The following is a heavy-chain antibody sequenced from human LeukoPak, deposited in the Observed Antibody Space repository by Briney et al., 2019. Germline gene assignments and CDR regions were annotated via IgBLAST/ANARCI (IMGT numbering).Heavy chain of an antibody. CDR2: ISSSGSTI. V-gene: IGHV3-11*04. D-gene: IGHD6-13*01. J-gene: IGHJ4*02. CDR3: ARSLEAGYSSSWYWGY. CDR1: GFTFSDYY. Sequence: GGSLRLSCAASGFTFSDYYMSWIRQAPGKGLEWVSYISSSGSTIYYADSVKGRFTISRDNAKNSLYLQMNSLRAGDTAVYYCARSLEAGYSSSWYWGYWGQGTLVTVSS.